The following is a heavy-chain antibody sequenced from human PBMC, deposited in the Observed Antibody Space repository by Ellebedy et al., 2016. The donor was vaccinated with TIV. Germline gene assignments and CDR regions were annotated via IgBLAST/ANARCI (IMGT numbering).Heavy chain of an antibody. Sequence: AASVKVSCKASGYNFITYGITWVRQAPGQGLEWMGWISTYNGNTNYAQKFQGRVTMTTDTSTSSAYMELRSLRSDDTAVYYCARDLNWGGACSGDCSFLLDHWGQGTLATVSS. CDR2: ISTYNGNT. V-gene: IGHV1-18*01. J-gene: IGHJ4*02. CDR3: ARDLNWGGACSGDCSFLLDH. D-gene: IGHD2-21*02. CDR1: GYNFITYG.